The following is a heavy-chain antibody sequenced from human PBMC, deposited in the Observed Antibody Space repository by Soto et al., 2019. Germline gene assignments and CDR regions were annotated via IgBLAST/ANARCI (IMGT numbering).Heavy chain of an antibody. CDR3: ARGYYDFWSGYAPYNWFDP. CDR2: IYYSGST. V-gene: IGHV4-30-4*01. D-gene: IGHD3-3*01. Sequence: LSLTCTVSGGSISSGDYYWSWIRQPPGKGLEWIGYIYYSGSTYYNPSLKSRVTISVDTSKNQFSLKLSSVTAADTAVYYCARGYYDFWSGYAPYNWFDPWGQGTLVTVSS. J-gene: IGHJ5*02. CDR1: GGSISSGDYY.